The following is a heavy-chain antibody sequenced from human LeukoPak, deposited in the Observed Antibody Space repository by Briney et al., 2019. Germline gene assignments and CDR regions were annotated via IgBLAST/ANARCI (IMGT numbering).Heavy chain of an antibody. D-gene: IGHD3-22*01. J-gene: IGHJ4*02. CDR3: ARGSGHDSSGYFLFHFDY. CDR2: IYHSGST. Sequence: SETLSLTCAVSGGSISSSNWWSWVRQPPGKGLEWIGEIYHSGSTNYNPSLKSRVTISVDKSKNQFSLKLSSVTAADTAVYYCARGSGHDSSGYFLFHFDYWGQGTLVTVSS. CDR1: GGSISSSNW. V-gene: IGHV4-4*02.